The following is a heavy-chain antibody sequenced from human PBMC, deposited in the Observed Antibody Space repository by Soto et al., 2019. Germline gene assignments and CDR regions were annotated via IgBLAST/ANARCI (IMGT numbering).Heavy chain of an antibody. Sequence: EVQLVESGGDLVQPGGSLRLSCAASGFAFSGYWMSWVRQAPGKGLEGVANIKQDGSEKYYVDSVKGRFTISRDHAKNSLYLQMNSLRVEDTAVYYCSRATSVDAYWGQGTLDTVSS. J-gene: IGHJ4*02. V-gene: IGHV3-7*01. CDR1: GFAFSGYW. CDR3: SRATSVDAY. D-gene: IGHD5-12*01. CDR2: IKQDGSEK.